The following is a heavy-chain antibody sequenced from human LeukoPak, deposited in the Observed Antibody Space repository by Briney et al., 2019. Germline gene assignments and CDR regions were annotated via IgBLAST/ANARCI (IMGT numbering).Heavy chain of an antibody. J-gene: IGHJ3*02. CDR1: GFTVSSNY. Sequence: GGSLRLSCAASGFTVSSNYMSWVRQAPGKGLEWVSVIYSGGSTYYADSVKGRFTISRDNSKNTLYLQMNSLRAEDTAVYYCAGDSSGSQVEYAFDIWGQGTMVTVSS. CDR3: AGDSSGSQVEYAFDI. D-gene: IGHD1-26*01. CDR2: IYSGGST. V-gene: IGHV3-66*01.